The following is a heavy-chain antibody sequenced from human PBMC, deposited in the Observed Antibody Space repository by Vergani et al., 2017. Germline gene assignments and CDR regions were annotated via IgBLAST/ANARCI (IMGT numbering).Heavy chain of an antibody. Sequence: EVQLLESGGGLVQPGGSLRLSCAASGFTFSSYAMSWVRQAPGKGLEWVSAISGSGDSTYYADAVKGRFTISRDNSKNTLYLQMNSLRAEDTAVYYCAKDVSGDGLFYYFDYWGQGTLVTVSS. V-gene: IGHV3-23*01. D-gene: IGHD3-10*01. CDR2: ISGSGDST. CDR3: AKDVSGDGLFYYFDY. J-gene: IGHJ4*02. CDR1: GFTFSSYA.